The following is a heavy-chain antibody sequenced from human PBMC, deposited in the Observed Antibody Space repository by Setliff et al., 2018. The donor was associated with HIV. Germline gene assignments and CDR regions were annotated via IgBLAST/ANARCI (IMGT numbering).Heavy chain of an antibody. D-gene: IGHD6-19*01. Sequence: GGSLRLSCAASGFTFSNYAMSWVRQAPGEGLEWVSAILSTGERTFYADSVKGRVTISRDNSKNTVYLQMNSLRAEDTALYYCATDPSGRYPYWGQGTLVTVSS. CDR1: GFTFSNYA. V-gene: IGHV3-23*01. CDR2: ILSTGERT. CDR3: ATDPSGRYPY. J-gene: IGHJ4*02.